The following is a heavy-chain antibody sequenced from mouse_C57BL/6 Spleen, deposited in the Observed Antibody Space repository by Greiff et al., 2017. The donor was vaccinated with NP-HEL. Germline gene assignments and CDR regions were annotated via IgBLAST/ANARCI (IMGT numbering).Heavy chain of an antibody. CDR3: ARWATASLDY. D-gene: IGHD1-2*01. CDR1: GYTFTSYW. CDR2: IDPSDSET. J-gene: IGHJ2*01. V-gene: IGHV1-52*01. Sequence: VQLQQPGAELVRPGSSVKLSCKASGYTFTSYWMHWVKQRPIQGLEWIGNIDPSDSETHYNQKFKDKATLTVDKSSSTAYMQLSSLTSEDSAVYYCARWATASLDYWGQGTTLTVSS.